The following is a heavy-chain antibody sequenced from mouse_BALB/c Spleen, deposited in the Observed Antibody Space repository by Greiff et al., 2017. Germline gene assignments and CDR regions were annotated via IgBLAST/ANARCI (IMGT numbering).Heavy chain of an antibody. V-gene: IGHV1-69*02. Sequence: QVQLQQPGAELVKPGAPVKLSCKASGYTFTSYWTNWVKQRPGRGLEWIGRIDPSDSETHYNQKFKDKATLTVDKSSSTAYIQLSSLTSEDSAVYYCARSRDYDWFAYWGQGTLVTVSA. CDR3: ARSRDYDWFAY. D-gene: IGHD2-4*01. J-gene: IGHJ3*01. CDR2: IDPSDSET. CDR1: GYTFTSYW.